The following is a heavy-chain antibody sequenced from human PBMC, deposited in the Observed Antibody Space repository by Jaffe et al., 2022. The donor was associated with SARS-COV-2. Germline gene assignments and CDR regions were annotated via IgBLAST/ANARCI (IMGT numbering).Heavy chain of an antibody. CDR2: ISGSGHYT. CDR3: ATNYFASSENFFFCFDN. V-gene: IGHV3-23*01. CDR1: GFTFSNYG. Sequence: EVQLLESGGGLAQPGGSLRLSCAASGFTFSNYGMTWVRQAPGKGLEWVSTISGSGHYTYHADSVKGRFTISRDNSKNTLDLQMNSLGAEDTALYYCATNYFASSENFFFCFDNWGQGTLVTVSS. J-gene: IGHJ4*02. D-gene: IGHD3-3*01.